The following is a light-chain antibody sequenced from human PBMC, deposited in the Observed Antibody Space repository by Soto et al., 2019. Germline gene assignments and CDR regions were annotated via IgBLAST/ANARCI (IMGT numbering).Light chain of an antibody. V-gene: IGLV3-25*03. Sequence: SYELTQPPSLSVSPGQTARITCSGDALPKQYAYWYQQKPGQAPVLVIYKDTERPSGIPERFSGSSSGTTVTLTISGVQAEDEADYYCQSADSSGTGVVFGGGTKVTVL. CDR2: KDT. J-gene: IGLJ2*01. CDR1: ALPKQY. CDR3: QSADSSGTGVV.